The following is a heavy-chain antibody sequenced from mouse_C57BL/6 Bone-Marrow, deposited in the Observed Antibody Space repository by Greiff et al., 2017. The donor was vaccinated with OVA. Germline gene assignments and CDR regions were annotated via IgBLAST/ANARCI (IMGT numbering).Heavy chain of an antibody. J-gene: IGHJ3*01. D-gene: IGHD2-4*01. Sequence: VQLQESGAELVKPGASVKMSCKASGYTFTTYPIEWMKQNHGKSLEWIGNFHPYNDDTKYNEKFKGKATLTVEKSSSTVYLEPSRLTSDDSAVYYCARPGDYDGDWFAYWGQGTLVTVSA. CDR3: ARPGDYDGDWFAY. CDR2: FHPYNDDT. CDR1: GYTFTTYP. V-gene: IGHV1-47*01.